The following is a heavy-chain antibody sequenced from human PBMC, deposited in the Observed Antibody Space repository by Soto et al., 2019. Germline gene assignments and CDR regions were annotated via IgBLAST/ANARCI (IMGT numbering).Heavy chain of an antibody. Sequence: GSLRLSCTASGFDFSGSEMNWFRQAPGKGLEWVAYITGSGGAMFHADSVKGRFSISRDNAKNSLFLEMNNLTADDAGVYYCAKVAPFILGSPFWGQGTLVTVSS. CDR1: GFDFSGSE. D-gene: IGHD2-21*01. V-gene: IGHV3-48*03. CDR2: ITGSGGAM. J-gene: IGHJ4*02. CDR3: AKVAPFILGSPF.